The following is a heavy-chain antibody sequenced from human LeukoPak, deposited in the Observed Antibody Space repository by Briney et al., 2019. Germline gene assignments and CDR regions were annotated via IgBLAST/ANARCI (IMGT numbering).Heavy chain of an antibody. V-gene: IGHV3-15*01. J-gene: IGHJ4*02. D-gene: IGHD3-22*01. CDR2: IKSKTDGGTT. Sequence: NPGGSLRLSCAASGFTFSNGWMSWVRQAPGKGLEWVGRIKSKTDGGTTDYAEPVESRITMSRDDSKNTLYLQIISLKAEDTAVYYCTADDLDYYLSSGKDYWGQGTLVTVSS. CDR1: GFTFSNGW. CDR3: TADDLDYYLSSGKDY.